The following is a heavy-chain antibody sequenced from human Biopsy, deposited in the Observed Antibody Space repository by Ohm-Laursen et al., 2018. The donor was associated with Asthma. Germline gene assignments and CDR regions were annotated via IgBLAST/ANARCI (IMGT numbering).Heavy chain of an antibody. CDR1: GFTFDDYA. J-gene: IGHJ4*02. Sequence: LRLSCAASGFTFDDYAMHWVRQAPGKGLEWVSGISWNSGSIGYADSVKGRFTISRDNAKNSLYLQMNSLRAKDTALYYCAKGEWELLEANFDYWGQGTLVTVSS. V-gene: IGHV3-9*01. CDR2: ISWNSGSI. CDR3: AKGEWELLEANFDY. D-gene: IGHD1-26*01.